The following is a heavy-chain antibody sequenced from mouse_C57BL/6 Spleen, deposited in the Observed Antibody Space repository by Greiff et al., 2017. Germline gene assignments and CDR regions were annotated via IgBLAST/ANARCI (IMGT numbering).Heavy chain of an antibody. CDR3: ARKSYVPFAY. J-gene: IGHJ3*01. D-gene: IGHD6-5*01. CDR2: IYPGDGDT. CDR1: GYAFSSSW. V-gene: IGHV1-82*01. Sequence: QVHVKQSGPELVKPGASVKISCKASGYAFSSSWMNWVKQRPGKGLEWIGRIYPGDGDTNYNGKFKGKATLTADKSSSTAYMQLSSLTSEDSAVYFCARKSYVPFAYWGQGTLVTVSA.